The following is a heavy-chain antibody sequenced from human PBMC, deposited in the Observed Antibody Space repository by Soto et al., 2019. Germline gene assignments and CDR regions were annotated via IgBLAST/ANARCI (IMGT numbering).Heavy chain of an antibody. CDR2: ISYDGSNK. D-gene: IGHD6-13*01. J-gene: IGHJ4*02. V-gene: IGHV3-30-3*01. CDR1: GFTFSSYA. CDR3: ARAGIAAAGTDFDY. Sequence: QVQLVESGGGVVQPGRSLRLSCAASGFTFSSYAMHWVRQAPGKGLEWVAVISYDGSNKYYADSVKGRFTISRDNSKNTLYLQMNSLRAEDTAVYYCARAGIAAAGTDFDYWGQGTLVTVSS.